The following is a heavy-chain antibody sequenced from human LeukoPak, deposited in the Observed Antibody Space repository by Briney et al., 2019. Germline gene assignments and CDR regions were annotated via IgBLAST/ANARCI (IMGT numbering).Heavy chain of an antibody. CDR1: GFTFSSYA. CDR2: ISYDGSNK. Sequence: GGSLRLSCAASGFTFSSYAMHWVRQAPGKGLEWVAVISYDGSNKYYAYSVKGRFTISRDNSKNTLYLQMNSLRAEDTAVYYCVGVRFLEWLGDAFDIWGQGTMVTVSS. V-gene: IGHV3-30-3*01. D-gene: IGHD3-3*01. J-gene: IGHJ3*02. CDR3: VGVRFLEWLGDAFDI.